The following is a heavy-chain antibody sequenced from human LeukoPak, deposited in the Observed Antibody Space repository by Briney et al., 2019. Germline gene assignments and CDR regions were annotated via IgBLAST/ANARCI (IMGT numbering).Heavy chain of an antibody. CDR1: GFIFNRYA. V-gene: IGHV3-15*01. CDR2: IKTKTDDEEI. J-gene: IGHJ4*02. D-gene: IGHD5-18*01. CDR3: STSDAAMINYFDY. Sequence: GGSLRLSCAASGFIFNRYAINWVRQAPGKGLEWVGRIKTKTDDEEIDYAAPVKGRFTISRDDSKSTLYLQMNSLRTEDTAVYYCSTSDAAMINYFDYWGQGTLVTVSS.